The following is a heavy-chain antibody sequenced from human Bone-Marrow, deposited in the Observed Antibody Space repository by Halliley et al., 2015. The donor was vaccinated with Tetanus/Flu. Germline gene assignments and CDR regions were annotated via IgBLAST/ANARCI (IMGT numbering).Heavy chain of an antibody. D-gene: IGHD3-10*01. CDR3: ARLSMVRGKNFDP. CDR1: GGSISSSNYY. V-gene: IGHV4-39*01. J-gene: IGHJ5*02. Sequence: TLSLTCTVSGGSISSSNYYWGWIRQPPGKGLEWIGSLYYSGGTSYNPSLESRVTVFADTSKNQFSLKLTSVTAADTAVYYCARLSMVRGKNFDPWGQGTLVTVSS. CDR2: LYYSGGT.